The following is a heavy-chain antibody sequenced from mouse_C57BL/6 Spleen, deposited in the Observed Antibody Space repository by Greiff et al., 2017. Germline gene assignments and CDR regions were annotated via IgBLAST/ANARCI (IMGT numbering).Heavy chain of an antibody. J-gene: IGHJ2*01. D-gene: IGHD1-1*01. V-gene: IGHV1-36*01. CDR1: GFTFTDYY. CDR2: VYPDNGGT. Sequence: DVQLQESGPVLVKPGPSVKISCKASGFTFTDYYMHWVKQSHGKSLEWIGLVYPDNGGTSYNQKFKGKATLPVDTSSSTAYMDLNSLTAEDSAVCDSASKGSYSGSFGYWGQGTTLTVSS. CDR3: ASKGSYSGSFGY.